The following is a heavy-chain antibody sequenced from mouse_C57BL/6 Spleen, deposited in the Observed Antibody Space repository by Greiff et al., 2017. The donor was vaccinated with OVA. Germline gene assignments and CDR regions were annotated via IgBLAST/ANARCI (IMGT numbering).Heavy chain of an antibody. D-gene: IGHD2-4*01. J-gene: IGHJ3*01. Sequence: VQRVESGAELVRPGASVTLSCKASGYTFTDYEMHWVKQTPVHGLEWIGAIDPETGGTAYNQKFKGKAILTADQSSSTAYMELRSLTSEDSAVYYCTRVDDYDGAWFAYWGQGTLVTVSA. V-gene: IGHV1-15*01. CDR1: GYTFTDYE. CDR2: IDPETGGT. CDR3: TRVDDYDGAWFAY.